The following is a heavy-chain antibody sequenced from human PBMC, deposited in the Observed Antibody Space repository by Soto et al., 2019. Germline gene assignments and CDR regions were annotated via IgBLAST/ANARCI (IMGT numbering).Heavy chain of an antibody. CDR3: ARAAPLYCSGGSCYSGSDY. J-gene: IGHJ4*02. V-gene: IGHV4-34*01. CDR2: INHSGST. CDR1: GGSFSGYY. Sequence: PSETLSLTCAVYGGSFSGYYWSWIRQPPGKGLEWIGEINHSGSTNYNPSLESRVTISVDTSKNQFSLKLSSVTAADTAVYYCARAAPLYCSGGSCYSGSDYWGQGTLVTVSS. D-gene: IGHD2-15*01.